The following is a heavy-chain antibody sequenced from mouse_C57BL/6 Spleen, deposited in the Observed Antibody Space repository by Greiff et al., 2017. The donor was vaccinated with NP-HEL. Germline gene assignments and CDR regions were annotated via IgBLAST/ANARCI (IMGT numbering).Heavy chain of an antibody. CDR2: FYPGSGSI. Sequence: QVQLQQSGAELVKPGASVKLSCKASGYTFTEYTIHWVKQRSGQGLEWIGWFYPGSGSIKYNEKFKDKATLTADKSSITVYMELSRLTSEDSAVYFCARHESRYYGNYIDAMDYWGQGTSVTVSS. D-gene: IGHD2-1*01. J-gene: IGHJ4*01. CDR3: ARHESRYYGNYIDAMDY. CDR1: GYTFTEYT. V-gene: IGHV1-62-2*01.